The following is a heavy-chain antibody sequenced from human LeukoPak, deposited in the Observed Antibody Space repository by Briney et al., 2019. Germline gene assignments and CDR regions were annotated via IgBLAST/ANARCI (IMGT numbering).Heavy chain of an antibody. J-gene: IGHJ4*02. CDR3: VRLVGRDIDY. Sequence: ASEKVSCKASGYTFTSYYMHWVRQAPGQGLEWMGIINPSGGSTSYAQKFQGRVTMTRDTSTSTVYMELSSLRSEDTAVYYCVRLVGRDIDYWGQGTLVTVSS. D-gene: IGHD5-12*01. CDR1: GYTFTSYY. V-gene: IGHV1-46*01. CDR2: INPSGGST.